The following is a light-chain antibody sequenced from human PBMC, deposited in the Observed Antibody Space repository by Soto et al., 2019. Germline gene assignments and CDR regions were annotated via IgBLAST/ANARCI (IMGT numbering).Light chain of an antibody. J-gene: IGLJ2*01. CDR1: SSDVGTYNY. CDR3: TSYTSSSTLV. CDR2: DVS. V-gene: IGLV2-14*01. Sequence: QSALTQPASVSGSPGQSITISCTGTSSDVGTYNYVSWYQQHAGKVPKLMIYDVSNRPSGVSDRFSGSKSGNTASLTISGLQAEDEADYYCTSYTSSSTLVFGGGTKPTVL.